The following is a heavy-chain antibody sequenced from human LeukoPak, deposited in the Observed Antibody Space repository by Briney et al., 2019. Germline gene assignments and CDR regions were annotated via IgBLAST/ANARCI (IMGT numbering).Heavy chain of an antibody. Sequence: GGSLRLSCAASGFTFSSCVMHWVRQAPGKGLEWVAVISYDGSSKNYADSVKGRFTISRDNSKNTLYLQMDGLSIEDTAVYYCAKDRGNGYNNFDYWGQGILVTVSS. CDR2: ISYDGSSK. J-gene: IGHJ4*02. V-gene: IGHV3-30*18. D-gene: IGHD5-24*01. CDR3: AKDRGNGYNNFDY. CDR1: GFTFSSCV.